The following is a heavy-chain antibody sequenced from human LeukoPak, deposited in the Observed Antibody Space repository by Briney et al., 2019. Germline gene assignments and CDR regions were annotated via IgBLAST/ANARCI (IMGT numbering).Heavy chain of an antibody. CDR3: ARQGGSYSFGY. CDR1: GGSISSYY. Sequence: PSETLSLTCTVSGGSISSYYWSWIRQPPGKGLEWIGYIYYSGSTNYNPSLKSRVTISVDTSKNQFSLKLSSVTAADTAVYYCARQGGSYSFGYWGQGALVTVSS. D-gene: IGHD1-26*01. CDR2: IYYSGST. V-gene: IGHV4-59*08. J-gene: IGHJ4*02.